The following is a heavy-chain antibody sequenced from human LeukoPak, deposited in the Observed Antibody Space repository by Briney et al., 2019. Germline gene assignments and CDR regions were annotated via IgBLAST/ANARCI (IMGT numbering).Heavy chain of an antibody. Sequence: GRSLRLSCVVSGFTFSNNGMSWGRQAPGKGLEWVSGLSGSVSSVYYADSVRGRLTISRDNSRTTLYLQLDSLRADDTAVYFCVKGLNWFDPWGQGTLVTVSS. CDR1: GFTFSNNG. CDR3: VKGLNWFDP. D-gene: IGHD4-11*01. J-gene: IGHJ5*02. CDR2: LSGSVSSV. V-gene: IGHV3-23*01.